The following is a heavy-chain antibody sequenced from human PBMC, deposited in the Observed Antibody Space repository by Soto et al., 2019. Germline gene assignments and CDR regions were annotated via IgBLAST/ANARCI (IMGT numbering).Heavy chain of an antibody. CDR1: GGSISSYY. J-gene: IGHJ5*02. V-gene: IGHV4-59*08. CDR2: IYYSGST. Sequence: PSETLSLTWTVSGGSISSYYWSWIRQPPGKGLEWIGYIYYSGSTNYNPSLKSRVTISVDTSKNQFSLKLSSVTAADTAVYYCARLDPNYGSGRGWFDPWGQGTLVTVSS. D-gene: IGHD3-10*01. CDR3: ARLDPNYGSGRGWFDP.